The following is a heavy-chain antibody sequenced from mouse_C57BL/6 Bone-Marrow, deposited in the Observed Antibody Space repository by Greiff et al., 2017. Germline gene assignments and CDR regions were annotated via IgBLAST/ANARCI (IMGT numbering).Heavy chain of an antibody. D-gene: IGHD3-2*02. V-gene: IGHV1-82*01. Sequence: VQLQQSGPELVKPGASVTISCKASGYAFSSSWMNWVKQRPGKGLEWIGRIYPGDGDTNYNGKFKGKATLTADKSSSTAYMQLSSLTSEDSAVYFCARDSSGYAYWGQGTLVTVSA. CDR1: GYAFSSSW. CDR3: ARDSSGYAY. CDR2: IYPGDGDT. J-gene: IGHJ3*01.